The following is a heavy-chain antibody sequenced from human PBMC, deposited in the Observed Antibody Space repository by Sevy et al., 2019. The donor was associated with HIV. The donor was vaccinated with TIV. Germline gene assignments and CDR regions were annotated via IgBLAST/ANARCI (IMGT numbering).Heavy chain of an antibody. CDR2: IKSKTDGGTT. CDR3: IGCGVPGYYYYGMDV. Sequence: GGSLRLSCAASGFTFSNAWMSWVRQAPGKGLEWVGRIKSKTDGGTTDYAAPVKGRFTISRDDSKNTLYLQMNSLKTEDTAVYYCIGCGVPGYYYYGMDVWGQGTTVTVSS. V-gene: IGHV3-15*01. D-gene: IGHD3-10*01. J-gene: IGHJ6*02. CDR1: GFTFSNAW.